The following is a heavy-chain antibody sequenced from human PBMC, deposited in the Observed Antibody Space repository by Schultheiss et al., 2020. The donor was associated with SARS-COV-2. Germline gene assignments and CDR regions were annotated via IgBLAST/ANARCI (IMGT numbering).Heavy chain of an antibody. J-gene: IGHJ6*02. Sequence: GGSLRLSCAASGFTFSSYGMHWVRQAPGKGLEWVAVISYDGSNKYYADSVKGRFTISRDNSKNTLYLQMNSLRAEDTAVYYCARDRRRVTIPYYYYYGMDVWGQGTTVTVSS. D-gene: IGHD3-9*01. CDR1: GFTFSSYG. V-gene: IGHV3-30*03. CDR2: ISYDGSNK. CDR3: ARDRRRVTIPYYYYYGMDV.